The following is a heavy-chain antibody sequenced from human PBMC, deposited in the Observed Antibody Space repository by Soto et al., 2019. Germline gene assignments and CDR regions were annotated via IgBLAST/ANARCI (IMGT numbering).Heavy chain of an antibody. J-gene: IGHJ6*02. Sequence: ASVKVSCKASGYTFTGYYMHWVRQAPGQGLEWMGWINPNSGGTNYAQKFQGWVTMTRDTSISTAYMELSRLRSDDTAVYYCARDRITIFGVVRNGMDVWGQGTTVTVSS. CDR3: ARDRITIFGVVRNGMDV. CDR1: GYTFTGYY. V-gene: IGHV1-2*04. D-gene: IGHD3-3*01. CDR2: INPNSGGT.